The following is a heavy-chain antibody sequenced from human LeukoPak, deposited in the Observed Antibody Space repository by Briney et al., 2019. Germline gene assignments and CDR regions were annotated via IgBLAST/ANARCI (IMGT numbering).Heavy chain of an antibody. Sequence: GGSLRLSCAASGFTFCTFDMSWVRQAPGKGLEWVSTLSCIDSSCTESYADSVKGRFTISRDNSKNTLFLQMSSLRVEDTSVYYCARITAHCFDHWGQGTLVTVSS. V-gene: IGHV3-23*01. CDR1: GFTFCTFD. J-gene: IGHJ4*02. D-gene: IGHD3-16*01. CDR3: ARITAHCFDH. CDR2: LSCIDSSCTE.